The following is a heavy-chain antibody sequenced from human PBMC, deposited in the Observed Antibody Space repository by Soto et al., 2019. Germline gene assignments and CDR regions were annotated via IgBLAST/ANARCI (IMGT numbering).Heavy chain of an antibody. CDR1: GFSLTTYGVG. CDR3: AHRLTLNSDWNYGRFDY. D-gene: IGHD1-7*01. CDR2: IYWDDDK. V-gene: IGHV2-5*02. Sequence: QITLKESGPALVKPTQTLTLTCTFSGFSLTTYGVGVGRIRQPPGKALEWLALIYWDDDKRYCPSLKSRLTITKDTSKNQVVLTMTNMDPVDTATYFCAHRLTLNSDWNYGRFDYWGQGTLVTVSS. J-gene: IGHJ4*02.